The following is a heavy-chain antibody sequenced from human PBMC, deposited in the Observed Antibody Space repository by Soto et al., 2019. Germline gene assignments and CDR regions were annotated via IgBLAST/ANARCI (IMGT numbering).Heavy chain of an antibody. CDR1: GASFSGDY. J-gene: IGHJ6*02. V-gene: IGHV4-34*01. D-gene: IGHD2-2*01. Sequence: PSQTLSLTCAVYGASFSGDYWSWIRQPPGDGLEWIGEANKSVSTNYNPSLKTRATISEDTSKNQLSRKLSSVTAADTAVYSCARGLNQKEYVDGMDAWGQGSTVPVSS. CDR3: ARGLNQKEYVDGMDA. CDR2: ANKSVST.